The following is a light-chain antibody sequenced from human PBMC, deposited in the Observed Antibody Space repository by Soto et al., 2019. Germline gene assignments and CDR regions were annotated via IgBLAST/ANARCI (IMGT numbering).Light chain of an antibody. CDR2: AAS. CDR3: QQLNSYPIT. V-gene: IGKV1-9*01. J-gene: IGKJ5*01. Sequence: DIQLTQSPSFLSASVGDRVTITCRASQDISSFLAWYQQKPGKAPKLLIYAASTLQSGVPSRFSGSGSGTDFTLTICSLQPEDFATYYCQQLNSYPITFCQGTLLEIK. CDR1: QDISSF.